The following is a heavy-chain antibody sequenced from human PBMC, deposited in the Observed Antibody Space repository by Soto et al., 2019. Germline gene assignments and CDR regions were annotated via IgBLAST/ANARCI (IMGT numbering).Heavy chain of an antibody. J-gene: IGHJ4*02. CDR1: GFTFSSYW. V-gene: IGHV3-74*01. CDR3: ARAGAAAAGQRDIDY. D-gene: IGHD6-13*01. CDR2: INSDGSST. Sequence: GGSLRLSCAASGFTFSSYWMHWVRQAPGKGLVWVSRINSDGSSTSYADSVKGRFTISRDNAKNTLYLQMNSLRAEDTAVYYCARAGAAAAGQRDIDYWGQGTLVTVSS.